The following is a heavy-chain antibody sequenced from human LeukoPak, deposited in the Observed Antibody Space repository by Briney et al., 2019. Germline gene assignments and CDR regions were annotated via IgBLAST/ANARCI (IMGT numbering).Heavy chain of an antibody. J-gene: IGHJ6*02. CDR1: GFTFSSYG. CDR2: ISYDGSNK. V-gene: IGHV3-30*18. CDR3: GKDLVVTTVYYFYYGMDV. Sequence: GRSLRLSCAASGFTFSSYGMHWVRQAPGKGLEWVAVISYDGSNKYYADSVKGRFTIPRDNSKNTLYLQMNSLRAEDTAVCYCGKDLVVTTVYYFYYGMDVRGQGTTVTVSS. D-gene: IGHD2/OR15-2a*01.